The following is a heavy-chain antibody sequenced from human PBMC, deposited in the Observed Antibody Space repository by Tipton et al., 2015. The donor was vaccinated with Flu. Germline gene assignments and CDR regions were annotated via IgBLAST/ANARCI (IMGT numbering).Heavy chain of an antibody. CDR2: IFHSGTT. Sequence: LRLSCAASGFTFSSYAMSWVRQAPGKGLEWIGTIFHSGTTYYNPSLKTRLTISVDTSKNQFSLRLSSVTAADTAVYYCARHTGDSVRGLIDYWGQGTLVTVSS. CDR1: GFTFSSYA. CDR3: ARHTGDSVRGLIDY. D-gene: IGHD3-10*02. J-gene: IGHJ4*02. V-gene: IGHV4-38-2*01.